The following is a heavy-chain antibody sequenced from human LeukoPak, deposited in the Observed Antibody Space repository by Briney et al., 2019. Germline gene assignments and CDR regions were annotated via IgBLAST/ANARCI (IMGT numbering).Heavy chain of an antibody. D-gene: IGHD6-19*01. J-gene: IGHJ3*02. CDR3: ARQVAVNDAFDI. CDR1: GGSISSSSYY. V-gene: IGHV4-39*01. Sequence: SETLSLTCTVSGGSISSSSYYWGWIRQPPGKGLEWIGSIYYSGSTYYNASLKSRVTISVDTSKNQFSLKLSSVTAADTAVYYCARQVAVNDAFDIWGQGTMVTVSS. CDR2: IYYSGST.